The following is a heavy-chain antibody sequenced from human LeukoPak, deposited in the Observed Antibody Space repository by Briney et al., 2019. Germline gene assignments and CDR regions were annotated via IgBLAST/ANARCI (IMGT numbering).Heavy chain of an antibody. J-gene: IGHJ4*02. D-gene: IGHD1-26*01. CDR3: ARVWVGATKAGYGY. CDR1: GYTFTSYG. Sequence: ASVKVSCKASGYTFTSYGISWVRQAPGQGLEWMGWISAYNGNTNYAQKLQGRVTMTRDTSTSTVYLDLSSLRSDDTAVYYCARVWVGATKAGYGYWGQGTLVTVSS. CDR2: ISAYNGNT. V-gene: IGHV1-18*01.